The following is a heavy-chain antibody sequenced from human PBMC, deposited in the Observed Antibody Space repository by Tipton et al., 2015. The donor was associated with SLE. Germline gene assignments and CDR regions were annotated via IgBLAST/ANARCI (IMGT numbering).Heavy chain of an antibody. CDR2: IYHTGST. J-gene: IGHJ6*02. D-gene: IGHD3-10*01. CDR3: ARPRLRLLSPLDA. CDR1: GFSISNGYY. V-gene: IGHV4-38-2*02. Sequence: TLSLTCTVSGFSISNGYYWGWIRRPPGKGLEWIGNIYHTGSTYYNPSLKIRVTISLDTSKNQFSLNLSSVTAADTAVYYCARPRLRLLSPLDAWGQGTTVTVS.